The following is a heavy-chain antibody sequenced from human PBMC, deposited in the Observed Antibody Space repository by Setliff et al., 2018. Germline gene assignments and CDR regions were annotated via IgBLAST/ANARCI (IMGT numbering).Heavy chain of an antibody. CDR3: ARAPPNRYSGSYEYFYMDV. Sequence: LSLTCTVSGGSISSYYWSWIRQPPGKGLEWIGYIYASGSTNYNPSLKSRVTLSVDTSKNQFSLKVSSLTAADTAVYYCARAPPNRYSGSYEYFYMDVWGKGTTVTVSS. V-gene: IGHV4-4*08. CDR2: IYASGST. D-gene: IGHD1-26*01. J-gene: IGHJ6*03. CDR1: GGSISSYY.